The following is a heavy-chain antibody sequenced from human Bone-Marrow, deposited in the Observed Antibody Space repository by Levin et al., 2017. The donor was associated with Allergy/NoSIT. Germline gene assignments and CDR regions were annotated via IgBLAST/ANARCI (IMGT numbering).Heavy chain of an antibody. Sequence: GGSLRLSCATSKFMFDDYGMYWVRQAPGKGLEWVSGISWNSGKTHYVDSVKGRFVISRDNAKNSLYLQMNSLRTEDTALYYCVKSLNAMTIHDGFDFWGQGTMVTVSA. V-gene: IGHV3-9*01. CDR3: VKSLNAMTIHDGFDF. D-gene: IGHD1-1*01. CDR1: KFMFDDYG. J-gene: IGHJ3*01. CDR2: ISWNSGKT.